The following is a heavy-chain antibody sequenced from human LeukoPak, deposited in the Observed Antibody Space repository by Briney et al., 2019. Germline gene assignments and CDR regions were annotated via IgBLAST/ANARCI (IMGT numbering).Heavy chain of an antibody. Sequence: ASVKVSCKASGYTFTSYAMNWVRQAPGQGLEWMGWINTNTGNPTYAQGFTGRFVFSLDTSVSTAYLQISSLKAEDTAVYYCARPSPGSGYYEGQDAFDIWGQGTMVTVSS. D-gene: IGHD3-22*01. CDR2: INTNTGNP. J-gene: IGHJ3*02. CDR1: GYTFTSYA. CDR3: ARPSPGSGYYEGQDAFDI. V-gene: IGHV7-4-1*02.